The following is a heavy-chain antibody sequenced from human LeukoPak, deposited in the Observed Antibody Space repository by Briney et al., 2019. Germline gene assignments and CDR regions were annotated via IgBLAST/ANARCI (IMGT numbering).Heavy chain of an antibody. CDR3: ARANSGTYSSPWDY. CDR1: GGSISSFY. D-gene: IGHD1-26*01. Sequence: SETLSLTCTVSGGSISSFYWNWIRQSPGKGLEWIGCIYYSGSTNYNPSLKSRVSISIDTSENQFSLKLSSVTAADTAVYYCARANSGTYSSPWDYWGQGTLVNVSS. J-gene: IGHJ4*02. CDR2: IYYSGST. V-gene: IGHV4-59*12.